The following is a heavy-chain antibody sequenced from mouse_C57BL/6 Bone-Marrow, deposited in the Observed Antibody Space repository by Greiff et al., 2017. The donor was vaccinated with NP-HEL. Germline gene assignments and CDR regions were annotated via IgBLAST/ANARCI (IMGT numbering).Heavy chain of an antibody. CDR3: AKSIYDGYYYAMDY. D-gene: IGHD2-3*01. CDR2: IWRGGST. CDR1: GFSLTSYG. J-gene: IGHJ4*01. V-gene: IGHV2-5*01. Sequence: QVQLKESGPGLVQPSQSLSITCTVSGFSLTSYGVHWVRQSPGKGLEWLGVIWRGGSTDYNAAFMSRLSITKDNSKSQVFFKMNSLQADDTAIYYCAKSIYDGYYYAMDYWGQGTSVTVSS.